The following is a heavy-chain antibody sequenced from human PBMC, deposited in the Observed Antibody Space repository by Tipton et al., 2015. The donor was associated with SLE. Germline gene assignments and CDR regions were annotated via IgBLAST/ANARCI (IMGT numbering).Heavy chain of an antibody. CDR2: IIPIFDTA. Sequence: QSGPEVKKPGASVKVSCKASGYTFTTYYIHWVRQAPGQGLEWMGRIIPIFDTANYAQKFQGRVTITADESTSTAYMELSSLRSEDTAVYYCALTGERVRFDPWGQGTLVTVSS. CDR3: ALTGERVRFDP. CDR1: GYTFTTYY. V-gene: IGHV1-69*13. D-gene: IGHD3-16*01. J-gene: IGHJ5*02.